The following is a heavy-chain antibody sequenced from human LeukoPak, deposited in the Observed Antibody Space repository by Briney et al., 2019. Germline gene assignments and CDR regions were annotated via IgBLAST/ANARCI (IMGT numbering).Heavy chain of an antibody. V-gene: IGHV4-59*01. CDR3: AASQVATADYYYYGMDV. D-gene: IGHD5-12*01. J-gene: IGHJ6*02. CDR2: IYYSGST. Sequence: KPSETLSLTCTVSGGSISSYYWSWIRQPPGKGLEWIGYIYYSGSTNYNPSLKSRVTISVDTSKNQFSLKLSSVTAADTAVYYCAASQVATADYYYYGMDVWGQGTTVTVSS. CDR1: GGSISSYY.